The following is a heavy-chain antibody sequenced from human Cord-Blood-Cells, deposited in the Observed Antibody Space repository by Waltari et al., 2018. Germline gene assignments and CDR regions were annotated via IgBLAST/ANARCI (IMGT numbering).Heavy chain of an antibody. D-gene: IGHD2-2*01. V-gene: IGHV4-34*01. CDR1: GGSFSGYS. CDR3: ARAHIVVVPAAINWFDP. J-gene: IGHJ5*02. CDR2: INHSGST. Sequence: QVQLQQWGAGLLKPSETLSLTCAVYGGSFSGYSWSWIRQPPGKGLEWIGEINHSGSTNYNPSLKSRVTISVDTSKNQFSLKLSSVTAADTAVYYCARAHIVVVPAAINWFDPWGQGTLVTVSS.